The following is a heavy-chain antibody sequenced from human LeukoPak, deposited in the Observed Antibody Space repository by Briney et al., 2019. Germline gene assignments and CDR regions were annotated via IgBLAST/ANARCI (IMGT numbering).Heavy chain of an antibody. CDR3: VRMKAGGCSSTSCYTGRWFDP. CDR1: GGSISSYY. Sequence: SETLSLTCTVSGGSISSYYWSWIRQPPGKGLEWIGYIYYSGSTNYNPSLKSRVTISVDTSKNLFSLKLSSVTAADTAVYYCVRMKAGGCSSTSCYTGRWFDPWGQGTLVTVSS. CDR2: IYYSGST. D-gene: IGHD2-2*02. V-gene: IGHV4-59*08. J-gene: IGHJ5*02.